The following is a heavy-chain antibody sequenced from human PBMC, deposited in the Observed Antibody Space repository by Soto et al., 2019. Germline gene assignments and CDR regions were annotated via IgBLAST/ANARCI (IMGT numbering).Heavy chain of an antibody. CDR3: ATLWFGEGNY. D-gene: IGHD3-10*01. CDR2: IYYSGST. V-gene: IGHV4-39*01. Sequence: SETLSLTCTVSGGSISSSSYYWAWIRQPPGKWLEWIGSIYYSGSTYYNPSLKSRVTISVDTSKNQFSLKLSSVTAADTAVYYCATLWFGEGNYWGQGTLVTVS. J-gene: IGHJ4*02. CDR1: GGSISSSSYY.